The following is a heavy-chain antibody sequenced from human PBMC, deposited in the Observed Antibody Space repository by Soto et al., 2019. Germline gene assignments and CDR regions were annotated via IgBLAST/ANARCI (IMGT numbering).Heavy chain of an antibody. J-gene: IGHJ4*02. CDR1: GGSVSSGNYY. CDR3: ARGDYSKYGRDF. D-gene: IGHD4-4*01. Sequence: VQLQESGPGLVKPSQTLSLTSTVSGGSVSSGNYYWSWIRQPPGKGLEWIGHISNSGSTYYNQSLRSRRTISVDTSKNLFSLRLSSVTAADTAVYYRARGDYSKYGRDFWCPGTLVTVSS. CDR2: ISNSGST. V-gene: IGHV4-30-4*01.